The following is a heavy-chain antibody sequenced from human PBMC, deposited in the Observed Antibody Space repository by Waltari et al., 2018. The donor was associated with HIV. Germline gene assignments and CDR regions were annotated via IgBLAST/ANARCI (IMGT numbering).Heavy chain of an antibody. V-gene: IGHV4-34*01. CDR1: DGSFIGYY. J-gene: IGHJ6*02. CDR3: ARGYAAAAPYFGLDV. D-gene: IGHD6-13*01. CDR2: INHAGAT. Sequence: QVRLQEWGTGVLKPSETLSLSCAMYDGSFIGYYWTWIRQSPGRGLQWIGEINHAGATNYNPSLRSRLIFSIDTSKKQFYMILTSVTVADTATYFCARGYAAAAPYFGLDVWGQGTTVTVSS.